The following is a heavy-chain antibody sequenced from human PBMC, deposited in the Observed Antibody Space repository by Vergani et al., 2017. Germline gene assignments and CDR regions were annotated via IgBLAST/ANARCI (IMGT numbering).Heavy chain of an antibody. V-gene: IGHV4-39*01. J-gene: IGHJ5*02. D-gene: IGHD3-22*01. CDR2: IYYSENK. CDR3: ARCFRDEGMIYGGTVENWFDP. Sequence: QLQLQESGPGLLKPSETLSLTCTVSGGPITYGAFYWGWIRQSPGKGLGGIGSIYYSENKFYNPSLESRVTLSIDTTKNQFSLKLKSVTAADTAVYYCARCFRDEGMIYGGTVENWFDPWGQGTLVTVSS. CDR1: GGPITYGAFY.